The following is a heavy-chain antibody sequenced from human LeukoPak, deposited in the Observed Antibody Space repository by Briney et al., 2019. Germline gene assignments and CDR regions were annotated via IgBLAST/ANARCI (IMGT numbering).Heavy chain of an antibody. Sequence: PGGSLRLSCAASGFTFSSYWMNWVRRAPGKGLVWVSRINSDGSSTSYADSVKGRFTISRDNAKNTLYLQMNSLRAEDTAVYYCARALRTTRPFDYSGQGTLVTVSS. J-gene: IGHJ4*02. D-gene: IGHD1-26*01. CDR1: GFTFSSYW. V-gene: IGHV3-74*01. CDR3: ARALRTTRPFDY. CDR2: INSDGSST.